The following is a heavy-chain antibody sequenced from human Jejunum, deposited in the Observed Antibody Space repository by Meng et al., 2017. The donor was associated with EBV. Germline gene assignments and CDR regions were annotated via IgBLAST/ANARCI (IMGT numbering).Heavy chain of an antibody. D-gene: IGHD5-24*01. CDR1: GYTFTTHH. CDR2: MSPDNGDT. CDR3: ARGDGYNLY. Sequence: QVPHVQSGAEVKQPGSSVKVSCKASGYTFTTHHSNCVRQATGQGLEYMGWMSPDNGDTGYAQNFQGRLTMTRDTSISTAYMELSSLTSDDTAVYYCARGDGYNLYWGQGTLVTVSS. J-gene: IGHJ4*02. V-gene: IGHV1-8*01.